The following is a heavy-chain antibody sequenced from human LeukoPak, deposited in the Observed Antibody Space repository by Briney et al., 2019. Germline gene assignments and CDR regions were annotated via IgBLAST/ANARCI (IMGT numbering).Heavy chain of an antibody. J-gene: IGHJ4*02. CDR3: ARFQLDSSGYYYGNYFDY. V-gene: IGHV4-31*03. D-gene: IGHD3-22*01. CDR1: GGSISSGGYY. Sequence: PSQTLSLTCTVSGGSISSGGYYWSWIRQHPGKGLEWIGYIYYSGSTYYNPSLKSRVTISVDTSKNQFSLKLSSVTAADTAVYYCARFQLDSSGYYYGNYFDYWGQGTLVTVSS. CDR2: IYYSGST.